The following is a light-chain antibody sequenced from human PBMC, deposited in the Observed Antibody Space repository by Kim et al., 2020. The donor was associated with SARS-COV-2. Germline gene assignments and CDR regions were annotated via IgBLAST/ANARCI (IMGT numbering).Light chain of an antibody. J-gene: IGKJ1*01. CDR1: QNIRNY. CDR2: AAS. V-gene: IGKV1-39*01. Sequence: TVGDRVTITCQASQNIRNYLTWYQQKPGRAPKLLIHAASNLQRGVPSRFSGSGSGTVFTLTISSLQPEDFAIYYCQQSYSTAWTFGQGTKVDIK. CDR3: QQSYSTAWT.